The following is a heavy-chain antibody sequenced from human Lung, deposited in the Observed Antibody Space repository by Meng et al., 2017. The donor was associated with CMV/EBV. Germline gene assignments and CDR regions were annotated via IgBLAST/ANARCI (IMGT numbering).Heavy chain of an antibody. V-gene: IGHV1-2*02. CDR1: GYTFTGYY. J-gene: IGHJ6*02. CDR2: INPNSGGT. Sequence: ASVKVSXKASGYTFTGYYMHWVRQAPGQGLEWMGWINPNSGGTNYAQKFQGRVTMTRDTSISTAYMELSRLGSDDTAVYYCARGGGYSSSSAYGMDVWGQGTTVTVSS. CDR3: ARGGGYSSSSAYGMDV. D-gene: IGHD6-6*01.